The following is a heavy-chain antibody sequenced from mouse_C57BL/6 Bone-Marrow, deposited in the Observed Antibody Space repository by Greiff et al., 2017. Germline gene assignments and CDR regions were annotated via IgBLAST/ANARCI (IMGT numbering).Heavy chain of an antibody. V-gene: IGHV1-64*01. J-gene: IGHJ4*01. CDR3: ARWYYYPYAMDY. Sequence: QVHVKQSGAELVKPGASVKLSCKASGYTFTSYWMHWVKQRPGQGLEWIGMIHPNSGSTNYNEKFKSKATLTVDKSSSTAYMQLSSLTSEDSAVYYCARWYYYPYAMDYWGQGTSVTVSS. CDR2: IHPNSGST. D-gene: IGHD1-1*01. CDR1: GYTFTSYW.